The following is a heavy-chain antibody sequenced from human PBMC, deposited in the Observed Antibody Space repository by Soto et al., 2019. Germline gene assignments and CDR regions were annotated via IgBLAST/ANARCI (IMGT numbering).Heavy chain of an antibody. Sequence: QVQLVESGGGVVQPGRSLRLSCADSGFTFSSYGMHWVRQAPGKGLEWVAVISNDGGDKYYADSVKGRFTISRDNSKNTLYLQMNSLRAEDSALYYWAGEAPYDNWGQGTLVTVSS. CDR3: AGEAPYDN. CDR1: GFTFSSYG. CDR2: ISNDGGDK. J-gene: IGHJ4*02. V-gene: IGHV3-30-3*01.